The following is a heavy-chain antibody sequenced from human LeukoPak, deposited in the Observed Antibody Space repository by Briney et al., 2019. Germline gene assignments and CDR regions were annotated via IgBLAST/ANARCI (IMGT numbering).Heavy chain of an antibody. Sequence: PGGSLRLSCAASGFSVSSNYMSWVRQAPGKGLEWVSVIYSDGRTYYADSVKGRFTISRDNFKNTLYLQMNSLRAEDTAVYYCARGRGYSGYDPTGLFDYWGQGTLVTVSS. CDR3: ARGRGYSGYDPTGLFDY. CDR1: GFSVSSNY. V-gene: IGHV3-53*01. J-gene: IGHJ4*02. D-gene: IGHD5-12*01. CDR2: IYSDGRT.